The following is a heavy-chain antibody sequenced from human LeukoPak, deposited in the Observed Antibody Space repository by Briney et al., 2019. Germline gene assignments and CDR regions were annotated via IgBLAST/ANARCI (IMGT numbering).Heavy chain of an antibody. CDR2: IRAYNGNT. D-gene: IGHD6-13*01. Sequence: ASVKVSCKASGYTFTSYGISWVRQAPGQGLEWMGWIRAYNGNTNYAQELQGRVTMTTDTSTSTAYMELRSLRSDDTAVYYCARVFQQLAPFDYWGQGTLVTVSS. V-gene: IGHV1-18*01. J-gene: IGHJ4*02. CDR3: ARVFQQLAPFDY. CDR1: GYTFTSYG.